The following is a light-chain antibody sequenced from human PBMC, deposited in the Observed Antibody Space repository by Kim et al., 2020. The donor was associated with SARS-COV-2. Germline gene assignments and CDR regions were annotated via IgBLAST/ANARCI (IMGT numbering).Light chain of an antibody. CDR1: NNNVGNQG. V-gene: IGLV10-54*01. CDR3: SAWDTSLSAWL. Sequence: LTQPPSVSKNLRQTVTLTCTGNNNNVGNQGAAWLQQHRSHPPKLLSYRNNSRPSGISERLSASRSGSTASLTITGLQPEDEADYYCSAWDTSLSAWLFGGGTQLTVL. J-gene: IGLJ3*02. CDR2: RNN.